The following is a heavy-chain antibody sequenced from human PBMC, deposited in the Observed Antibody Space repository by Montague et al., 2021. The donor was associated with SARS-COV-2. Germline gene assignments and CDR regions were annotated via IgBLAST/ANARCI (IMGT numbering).Heavy chain of an antibody. CDR2: IWYEGSNK. CDR1: GFTFSSYG. D-gene: IGHD6-13*01. J-gene: IGHJ6*02. Sequence: SLRLSCAASGFTFSSYGMHWVRQAPGKGLEWVAVIWYEGSNKYYADSVKGRFTISRDNSKNTLYLQMNSLRAEDTAVYCCAGMLVPYYGMDVWGQGTTVTVSS. V-gene: IGHV3-33*01. CDR3: AGMLVPYYGMDV.